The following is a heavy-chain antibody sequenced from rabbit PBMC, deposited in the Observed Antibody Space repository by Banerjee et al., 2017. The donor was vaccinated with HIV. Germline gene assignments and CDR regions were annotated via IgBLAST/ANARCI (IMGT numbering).Heavy chain of an antibody. J-gene: IGHJ4*01. Sequence: QEQLVESGGGLVQPEGSLTLTCTASGFSFSSGYWMCWVRQAPGKGLEWIGCIGIGSGTTFYASWAKGRFTISKTSSTTVTLQMTSLTAADTATYFCARETYNDYGNYNLWGPGTLVTVS. V-gene: IGHV1S45*01. D-gene: IGHD2-1*01. CDR2: IGIGSGTT. CDR3: ARETYNDYGNYNL. CDR1: GFSFSSGYW.